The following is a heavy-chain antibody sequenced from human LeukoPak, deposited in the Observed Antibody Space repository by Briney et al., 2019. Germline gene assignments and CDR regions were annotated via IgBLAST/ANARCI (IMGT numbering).Heavy chain of an antibody. V-gene: IGHV3-30*02. D-gene: IGHD1-26*01. Sequence: GGSLRLSCGASGFTFSAHDMHWVRQAPGKGLEWVTFIRCDGSHKYYVDSVRGRFTISRDNSKNTVSLQMNSLGPEDTAVYYCAKSSGSGFDHWGQGTLVTVSS. J-gene: IGHJ4*02. CDR2: IRCDGSHK. CDR1: GFTFSAHD. CDR3: AKSSGSGFDH.